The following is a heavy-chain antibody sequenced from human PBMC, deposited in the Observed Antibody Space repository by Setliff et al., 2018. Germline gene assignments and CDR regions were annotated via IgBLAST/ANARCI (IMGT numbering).Heavy chain of an antibody. CDR2: INHSGST. J-gene: IGHJ5*02. CDR1: GGPFSSYY. D-gene: IGHD2-2*01. CDR3: ARGVYCSSTSCSPGLNWFDP. Sequence: SETLSLTCAVYGGPFSSYYWSWIRQPPGKGLEWIGEINHSGSTNYNPSLKSRVTISVDTSKNQFSLKLSSVTAADTAVYYCARGVYCSSTSCSPGLNWFDPWGQGTLVTVSS. V-gene: IGHV4-34*01.